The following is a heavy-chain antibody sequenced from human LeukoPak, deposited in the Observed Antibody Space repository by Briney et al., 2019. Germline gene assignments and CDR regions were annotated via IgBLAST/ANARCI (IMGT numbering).Heavy chain of an antibody. CDR1: GYTFTGYY. CDR2: INPNSGGT. D-gene: IGHD3-22*01. V-gene: IGHV1-2*02. J-gene: IGHJ4*02. Sequence: ASVKVSCKASGYTFTGYYMHWVRQAPGQGLEWMGWINPNSGGTNYEQKFQGRVTMTRDTSISTAYMELSRLRSDDTAVYYCARESGTMIARGGLYWGQGTLVTVSS. CDR3: ARESGTMIARGGLY.